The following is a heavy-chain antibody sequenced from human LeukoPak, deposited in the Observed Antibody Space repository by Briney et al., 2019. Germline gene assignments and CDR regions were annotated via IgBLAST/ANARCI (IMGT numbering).Heavy chain of an antibody. CDR2: INPNSGDT. Sequence: ASVKVSCKASGYTFSDYYMHWVRQAPGQGLEWMGWINPNSGDTNYAQKFQGRVTMTRDTSISTAYMELSRLRSGDTAVYYCASTTELTTETTWYYYYYMDVWGKGTTVTVSS. CDR1: GYTFSDYY. CDR3: ASTTELTTETTWYYYYYMDV. J-gene: IGHJ6*03. D-gene: IGHD4-11*01. V-gene: IGHV1-2*02.